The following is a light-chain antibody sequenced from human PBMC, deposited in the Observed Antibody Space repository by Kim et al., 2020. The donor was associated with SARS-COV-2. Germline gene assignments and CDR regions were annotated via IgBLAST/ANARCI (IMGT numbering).Light chain of an antibody. V-gene: IGKV3-20*01. Sequence: SPGERATLSCRASQSVSSTYLAWYQQIPGQAPRLLIYGASTRATGIPDRCSGSGSGTDFALTISRLEPEDFAVYHCQQYGSLPWTFGQGTKVDIK. CDR1: QSVSSTY. CDR3: QQYGSLPWT. CDR2: GAS. J-gene: IGKJ1*01.